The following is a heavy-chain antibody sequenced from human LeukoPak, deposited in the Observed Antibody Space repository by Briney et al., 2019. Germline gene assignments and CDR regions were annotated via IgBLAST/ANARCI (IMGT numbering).Heavy chain of an antibody. V-gene: IGHV3-23*01. Sequence: GGSLRLSCAASGFTFDYSAMTWVRQAPEKGLEWVSTINTGDITFYANSVKGRFTISRDNSKNALFLQMNSLSAEDTAVYYCARDGMRGDACDIWGQGTMVTVSS. CDR3: ARDGMRGDACDI. D-gene: IGHD1-26*01. CDR1: GFTFDYSA. CDR2: INTGDIT. J-gene: IGHJ3*02.